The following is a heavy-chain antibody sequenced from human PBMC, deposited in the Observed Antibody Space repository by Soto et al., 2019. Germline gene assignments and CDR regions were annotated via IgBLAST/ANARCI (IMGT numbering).Heavy chain of an antibody. J-gene: IGHJ4*02. CDR3: ARGADEFSSGYYYEY. CDR2: SGNT. D-gene: IGHD3-3*01. Sequence: QVQLVQSGAEVKKPGASVTVSCKASGYTFSRHGISWVRQAPGQGLEWMAWSGNTNYAHKFKGRLTLTTNPSTRTAYMELRSLRSDDTAVYYCARGADEFSSGYYYEYWGQGTLVTVSS. CDR1: GYTFSRHG. V-gene: IGHV1-18*04.